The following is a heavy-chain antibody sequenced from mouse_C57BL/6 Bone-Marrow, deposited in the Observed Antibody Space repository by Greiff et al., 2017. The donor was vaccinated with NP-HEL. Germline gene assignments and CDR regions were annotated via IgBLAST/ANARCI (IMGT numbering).Heavy chain of an antibody. D-gene: IGHD1-1*01. J-gene: IGHJ2*01. CDR1: GYSFTGYY. V-gene: IGHV1-42*01. Sequence: EVQLQQSGPELVKPGASVKISCKASGYSFTGYYMNWVKQSPEKSLEWIGEINPSTGGTTYNQKFKAKATLTVDKSSSTAYMQLKSLTSEDSAVYYCARSGYYGSSYPYFDYWGQGTTLTVSS. CDR2: INPSTGGT. CDR3: ARSGYYGSSYPYFDY.